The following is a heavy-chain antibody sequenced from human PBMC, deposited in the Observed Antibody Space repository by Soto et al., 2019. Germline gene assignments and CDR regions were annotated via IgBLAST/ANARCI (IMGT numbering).Heavy chain of an antibody. J-gene: IGHJ4*02. CDR2: INPTGGST. D-gene: IGHD2-8*02. CDR3: ARHLAAGDV. Sequence: QVQLVQSGAEVKKPGASVKVSCKASGYTFSNYYIHWVRQAPGHGLEWMAIINPTGGSTNYAQKFQGRRTFTMDTSTTTVYMERSSLTSEDTAIYYCARHLAAGDVWGQGTLVTVSS. V-gene: IGHV1-46*01. CDR1: GYTFSNYY.